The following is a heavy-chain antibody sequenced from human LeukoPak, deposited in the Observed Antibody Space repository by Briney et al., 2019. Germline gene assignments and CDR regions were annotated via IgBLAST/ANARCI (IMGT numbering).Heavy chain of an antibody. D-gene: IGHD4-23*01. CDR1: VYTFTHYY. CDR2: INPNSGGT. Sequence: GASVKVPCTASVYTFTHYYMHSVRQAPGQGLEWMGWINPNSGGTNYAQRFQGRVTMTRDTSITTAYMELSSLISDDTAVYYCARDGGGSSVDYWGQGTLVTVSS. CDR3: ARDGGGSSVDY. J-gene: IGHJ4*02. V-gene: IGHV1-2*02.